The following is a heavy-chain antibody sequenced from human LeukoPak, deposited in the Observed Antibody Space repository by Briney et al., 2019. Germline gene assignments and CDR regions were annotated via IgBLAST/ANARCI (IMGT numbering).Heavy chain of an antibody. CDR3: ARDHPGPEFIDY. CDR2: ISPHNGGT. Sequence: ASVTVSCKSSGYTFSDYYIHWVRQTPEQGLGWMAWISPHNGGTHYAQKFQGRVTMTLDTPTSTVYLELNSLTSDDTAVYYCARDHPGPEFIDYWGQGTLVTVSS. CDR1: GYTFSDYY. V-gene: IGHV1-2*02. J-gene: IGHJ4*02.